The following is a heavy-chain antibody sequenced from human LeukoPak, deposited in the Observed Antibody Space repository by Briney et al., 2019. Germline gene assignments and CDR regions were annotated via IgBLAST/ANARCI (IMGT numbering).Heavy chain of an antibody. CDR2: IYPDDSDT. J-gene: IGHJ3*01. CDR1: GYSFPNYW. V-gene: IGHV5-51*01. Sequence: GESLRISYKGSGYSFPNYWIGWVRQMPGKGLEWMGIIYPDDSDTTYKPSFQGHITVSADMSISTAYLQWSSLKASDTAMYYCARSRAEKVPVWGSYRHHDAFDLWGQGTRVTVSS. D-gene: IGHD3-16*02. CDR3: ARSRAEKVPVWGSYRHHDAFDL.